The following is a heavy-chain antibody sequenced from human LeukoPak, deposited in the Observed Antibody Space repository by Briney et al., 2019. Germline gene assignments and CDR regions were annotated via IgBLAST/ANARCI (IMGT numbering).Heavy chain of an antibody. V-gene: IGHV3-23*01. D-gene: IGHD3-16*01. CDR1: GFTFSTYA. Sequence: AGGSLRLSCTASGFTFSTYAMSWVRQAPGKGLEWVSAIRVSGGTYYADSVKGRFTISRDNSKDTLYLEMNSLRAEDTAVYYCAKRGMREFDYWGQGTLVTVSS. CDR3: AKRGMREFDY. CDR2: IRVSGGT. J-gene: IGHJ4*02.